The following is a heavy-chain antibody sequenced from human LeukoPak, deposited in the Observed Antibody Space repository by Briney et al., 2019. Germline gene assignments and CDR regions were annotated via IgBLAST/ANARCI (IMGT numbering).Heavy chain of an antibody. CDR1: GGSITRGGYS. CDR3: ARDSSGENGVWFDP. V-gene: IGHV4-30-2*01. J-gene: IGHJ5*02. CDR2: IYYSGST. D-gene: IGHD3-22*01. Sequence: SETLSLTCAVSGGSITRGGYSWSWIRQPPGKGLEWIGYIYYSGSTYYNPSLKSRVTISVDRSKNQFSLKLSYVTGADTAVYYCARDSSGENGVWFDPWGQGTLVTVSS.